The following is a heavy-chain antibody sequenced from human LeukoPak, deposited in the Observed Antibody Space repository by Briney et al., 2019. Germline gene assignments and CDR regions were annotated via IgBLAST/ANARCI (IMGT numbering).Heavy chain of an antibody. D-gene: IGHD2-21*02. Sequence: GGSLRLSCAASGFTFSGYSMNWVRQAPGKGLDGVSYISSGSSTIYYADSVRGRFTISRDNAKSSLYLQMNSLRAEDTAVYYCARGRADYYFDYWSQGTLVTVSS. J-gene: IGHJ4*02. CDR2: ISSGSSTI. V-gene: IGHV3-48*01. CDR1: GFTFSGYS. CDR3: ARGRADYYFDY.